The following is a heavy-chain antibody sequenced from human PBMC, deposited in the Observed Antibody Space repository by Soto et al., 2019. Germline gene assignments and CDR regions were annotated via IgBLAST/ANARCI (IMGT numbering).Heavy chain of an antibody. Sequence: WTWIRQPPGQGLEWIGCVYYTGSTNYNPSLKSRVTISVDTSKNQFSLKLTSVTAADTAMYYCARPRQQLARLPFDSWGQGTLVTVSS. V-gene: IGHV4-59*08. CDR2: VYYTGST. CDR3: ARPRQQLARLPFDS. J-gene: IGHJ4*02. D-gene: IGHD6-13*01.